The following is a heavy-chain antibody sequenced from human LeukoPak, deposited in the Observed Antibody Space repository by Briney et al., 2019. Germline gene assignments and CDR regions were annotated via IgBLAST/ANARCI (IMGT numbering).Heavy chain of an antibody. CDR3: ARGPQSAAESWEYFFDY. D-gene: IGHD2-2*01. CDR1: GGSISRYY. Sequence: SETLSLTCSVSGGSISRYYGSWIRQPPGEGLEWIGYIYYPGSTNYHPSLKGPVAISLDTFRNQFSLKLTSVTAEDTAVYYCARGPQSAAESWEYFFDYWGQGTLVTVSS. CDR2: IYYPGST. V-gene: IGHV4-59*01. J-gene: IGHJ4*02.